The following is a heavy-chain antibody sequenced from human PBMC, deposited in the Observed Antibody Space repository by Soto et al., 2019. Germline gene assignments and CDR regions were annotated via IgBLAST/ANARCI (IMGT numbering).Heavy chain of an antibody. CDR1: GFSLTTYGAG. D-gene: IGHD2-8*01. V-gene: IGHV2-5*02. CDR3: AHAKIFYFGWYFDI. CDR2: IYWDDDK. Sequence: QITLKESGPPLVKPTQTLTLTCTFSGFSLTTYGAGVGWIRQPPGKAPEWLALIYWDDDKRYSPSLKNRLTITKDTSKNQVVLTLTNMDPVDTATYYCAHAKIFYFGWYFDIWGPGTLVTASS. J-gene: IGHJ2*01.